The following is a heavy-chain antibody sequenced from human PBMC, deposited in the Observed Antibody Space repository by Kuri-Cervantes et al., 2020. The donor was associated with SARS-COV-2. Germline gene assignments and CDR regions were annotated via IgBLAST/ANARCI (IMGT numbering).Heavy chain of an antibody. J-gene: IGHJ6*03. CDR3: ARASNDYYYYYYMDV. CDR1: GYTFTSYG. D-gene: IGHD1-1*01. V-gene: IGHV1-18*01. CDR2: ISAYNGNT. Sequence: ASVKVSCKASGYTFTSYGISWVRQAPGQGLEWMGWISAYNGNTNYAQKFQGRVTMTRDTSISTAYMELSRLRSDDTAVYYCARASNDYYYYYYMDVWGKGTTVTVSS.